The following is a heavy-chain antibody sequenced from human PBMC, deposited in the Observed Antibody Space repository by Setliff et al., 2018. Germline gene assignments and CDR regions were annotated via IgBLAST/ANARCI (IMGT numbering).Heavy chain of an antibody. J-gene: IGHJ4*02. CDR3: AGTPARGTTLLSPFDY. V-gene: IGHV4-61*02. D-gene: IGHD3-16*02. Sequence: SETLSLPCTVTGGSFDSGTHYWSWRRQPAGRVPEWIGLIQGTGNTNYNPSLQSRATISIDTSKNQISLKITSVTAADTALYSCAGTPARGTTLLSPFDYWGQGIQVTVSS. CDR2: IQGTGNT. CDR1: GGSFDSGTHY.